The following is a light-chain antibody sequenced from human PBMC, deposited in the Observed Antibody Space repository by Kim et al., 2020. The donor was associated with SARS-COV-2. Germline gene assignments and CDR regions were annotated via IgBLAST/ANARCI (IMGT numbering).Light chain of an antibody. CDR1: KLGNKY. CDR3: QAWDSSTAYV. V-gene: IGLV3-1*01. J-gene: IGLJ1*01. CDR2: QDT. Sequence: SYELTQPPSESVSPGQTASITCSGDKLGNKYVCLYQQKPGQSPVLVIYQDTKRPSGIPERFSGSNSGNTATLTISGTQAMDEADYYCQAWDSSTAYVFGTGTKVTV.